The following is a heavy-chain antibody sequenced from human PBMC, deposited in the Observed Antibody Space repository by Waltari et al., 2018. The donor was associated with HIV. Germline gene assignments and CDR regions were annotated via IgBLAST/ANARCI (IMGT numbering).Heavy chain of an antibody. V-gene: IGHV3-30*18. CDR1: GFTFSSYG. CDR3: AKDNSVNYFTGDAFDI. J-gene: IGHJ3*02. CDR2: IWSDGNNE. Sequence: QVQLVESGGGVVQPGRSLRLSGAASGFTFSSYGMHWVRQAPGKGPEWVAIIWSDGNNEYYADSVKGRFTISRDNSKDTLYLQMNSLRAEDTAMYYCAKDNSVNYFTGDAFDIWGQGTMVIVSS. D-gene: IGHD1-26*01.